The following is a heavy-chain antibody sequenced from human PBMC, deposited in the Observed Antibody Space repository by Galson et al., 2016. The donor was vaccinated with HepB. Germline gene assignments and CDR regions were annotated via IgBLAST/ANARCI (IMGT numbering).Heavy chain of an antibody. CDR3: ARGSLASRSSYYFDS. CDR1: GYTFTSYY. V-gene: IGHV1-46*01. Sequence: SVKVSCKASGYTFTSYYVHWMRQAPGQGLEWMGILNPNGGARNSAQKFQGRLTMARDTSTSTVYMDLSSLTSEDSAVYYCARGSLASRSSYYFDSWGQGTLVTVSS. D-gene: IGHD3-10*01. CDR2: LNPNGGAR. J-gene: IGHJ4*02.